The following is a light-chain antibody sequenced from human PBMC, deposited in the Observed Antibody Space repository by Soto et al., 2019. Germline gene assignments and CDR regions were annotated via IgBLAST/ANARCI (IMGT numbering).Light chain of an antibody. J-gene: IGLJ1*01. CDR1: RSNIGGNA. Sequence: QSVLTQPPSVSGTPGQRVTISCSGSRSNIGGNAVTWYQQVPGTAPKLLIYANDQRPSGISDRFSGSKSSTSASLAISGLQSEDEADYYCSSYGGRYNYVFGTGTKLTVL. CDR3: SSYGGRYNYV. V-gene: IGLV1-44*01. CDR2: AND.